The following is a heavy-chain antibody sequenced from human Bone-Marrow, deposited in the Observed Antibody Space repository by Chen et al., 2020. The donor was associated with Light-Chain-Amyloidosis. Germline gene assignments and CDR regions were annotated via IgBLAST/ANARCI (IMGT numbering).Heavy chain of an antibody. CDR1: GSTSSNYP. V-gene: IGHV3-23*04. CDR3: AKDRCTSISCSDFDY. D-gene: IGHD2-2*01. J-gene: IGHJ4*02. Sequence: VQLVESGAGLVQPGGSLRSSCVGSGSTSSNYPMTWVRQAPGKGLEWVSVARGGDGPTYYADSVRGRFTIYRDNSKNTLYLQMNSLRAEDTAVYYCAKDRCTSISCSDFDYWGQGTLVTVSS. CDR2: ARGGDGPT.